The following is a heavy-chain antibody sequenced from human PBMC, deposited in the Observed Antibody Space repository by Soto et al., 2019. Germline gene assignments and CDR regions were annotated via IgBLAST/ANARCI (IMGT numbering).Heavy chain of an antibody. CDR3: ASIIGVVTVIDY. V-gene: IGHV1-3*05. CDR2: INVGNGNT. Sequence: QVQLVQSGAEEKKPGASVKVSCKASGYTFTSYAMHWVRQAPGQRLEWMGWINVGNGNTKYSQKFQGRVIITRDTHAGTAYMELSSLRPEGTAVYYCASIIGVVTVIDYWGQGNLVTVSS. D-gene: IGHD2-21*02. CDR1: GYTFTSYA. J-gene: IGHJ4*02.